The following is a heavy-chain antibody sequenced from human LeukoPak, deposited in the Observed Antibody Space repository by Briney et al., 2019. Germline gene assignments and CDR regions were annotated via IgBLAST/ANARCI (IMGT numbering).Heavy chain of an antibody. Sequence: GGSLRLSCAASGFSFSTYGFHWVRQAPGKGLEWVSIIYSGGSTFYADSVKGRFTISRDNSKNTLYLQMNSLRAEDTAVYYCARGGSYLSAFDIWGQGTMVTVSS. CDR1: GFSFSTYG. CDR3: ARGGSYLSAFDI. J-gene: IGHJ3*02. D-gene: IGHD1-26*01. V-gene: IGHV3-NL1*01. CDR2: IYSGGST.